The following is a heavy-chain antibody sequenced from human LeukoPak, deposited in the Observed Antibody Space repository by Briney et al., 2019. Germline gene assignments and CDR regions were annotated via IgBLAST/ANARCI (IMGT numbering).Heavy chain of an antibody. D-gene: IGHD2-2*01. J-gene: IGHJ3*02. Sequence: GGSLRLSCAASGFTFSSYAMHWVRQAPGKGLEYVSAISSNGGSTYYANSVKGRFTISRDNSKNTLYLQMGSLRAEDMAVYYCARDRGYCSSTSCYPDAFDIWGQGTMVTVSS. V-gene: IGHV3-64*01. CDR3: ARDRGYCSSTSCYPDAFDI. CDR2: ISSNGGST. CDR1: GFTFSSYA.